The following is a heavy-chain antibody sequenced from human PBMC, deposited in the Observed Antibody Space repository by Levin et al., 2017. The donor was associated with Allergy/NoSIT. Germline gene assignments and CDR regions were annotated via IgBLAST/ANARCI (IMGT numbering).Heavy chain of an antibody. CDR1: GFTFDDYG. D-gene: IGHD6-19*01. Sequence: GGSLRLSCAASGFTFDDYGMNWVRQAPGKGLEWVSGINWKGGRTGYADSVKGRFTISRDNAKNSLYLQMNSLRAEETALYYCARDKGIAVAGGFDYWGQGPLVTVSS. V-gene: IGHV3-20*04. J-gene: IGHJ4*02. CDR3: ARDKGIAVAGGFDY. CDR2: INWKGGRT.